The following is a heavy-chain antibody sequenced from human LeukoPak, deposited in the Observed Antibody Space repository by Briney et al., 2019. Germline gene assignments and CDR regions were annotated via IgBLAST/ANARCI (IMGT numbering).Heavy chain of an antibody. V-gene: IGHV3-15*01. CDR2: IKSKTDGGTT. D-gene: IGHD5-12*01. CDR1: GFTFSNAW. CDR3: VRGGYRGFDYEY. J-gene: IGHJ4*02. Sequence: PGGSLRLSCAASGFTFSNAWMSWVRQAPGKGLEWVGRIKSKTDGGTTDYAAPVKGRFTISRDNAKSSLYLQMNSLRAEDTAVYYCVRGGYRGFDYEYWGQGTLVTVSS.